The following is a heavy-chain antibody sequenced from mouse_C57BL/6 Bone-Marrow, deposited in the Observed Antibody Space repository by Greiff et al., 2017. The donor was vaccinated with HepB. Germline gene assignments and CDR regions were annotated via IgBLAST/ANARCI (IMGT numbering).Heavy chain of an antibody. CDR1: GYTFTSYW. CDR2: IDPNSGGT. V-gene: IGHV1-72*01. Sequence: QVQLQQPGAELVKPGASVKLSCKASGYTFTSYWMHWVKQRPGRGLEWIGRIDPNSGGTKYNEKFKSKATLTVDKPSSPAYMQLSSLTSEDSAVYYCAREDYYGSRGNYLDYWGQGTTLTVSS. D-gene: IGHD1-1*01. J-gene: IGHJ2*01. CDR3: AREDYYGSRGNYLDY.